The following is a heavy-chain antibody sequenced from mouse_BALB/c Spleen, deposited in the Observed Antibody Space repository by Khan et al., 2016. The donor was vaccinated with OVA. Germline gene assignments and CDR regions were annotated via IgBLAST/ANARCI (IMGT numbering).Heavy chain of an antibody. CDR1: GYTFTDYY. CDR3: AREWGAWFAY. J-gene: IGHJ3*01. CDR2: INPGSGNS. V-gene: IGHV1-77*01. Sequence: QVQLKQSGAELARPGASVKLSCKASGYTFTDYYIDWVKQRTGQGLEWIGEINPGSGNSYYNEKFKGKATLTADKSSNTAFVQLSSLTSDDSAVYFFAREWGAWFAYWGQGTLVTVSA.